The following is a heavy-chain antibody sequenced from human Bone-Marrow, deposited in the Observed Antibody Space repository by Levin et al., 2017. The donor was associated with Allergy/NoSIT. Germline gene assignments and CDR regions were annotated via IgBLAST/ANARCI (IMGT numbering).Heavy chain of an antibody. CDR3: ARDLYGVQQLYMDV. V-gene: IGHV4-59*01. CDR1: GGSISSYY. CDR2: IYYSGST. J-gene: IGHJ6*03. D-gene: IGHD6-13*01. Sequence: SETLSLTCTVSGGSISSYYWSWIRQPPGKGLEWIGYIYYSGSTNYNPSLKSRVTISVDTSKNQFSLKLSSVTAADTAVYYCARDLYGVQQLYMDVWGKGTTVTVSS.